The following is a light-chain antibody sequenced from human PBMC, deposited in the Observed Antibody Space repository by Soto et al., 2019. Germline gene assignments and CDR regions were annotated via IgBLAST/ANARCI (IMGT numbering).Light chain of an antibody. CDR3: QQYYNTQWT. CDR1: QTLLYSSNSKSY. V-gene: IGKV4-1*01. J-gene: IGKJ1*01. CDR2: WAS. Sequence: DFVMTQSPDSLAVSLGERATINCKSSQTLLYSSNSKSYLAWYQQKPGQSPKLLIHWASTRESGVPDRFSGSGSGTDFTLTIDSLQAEDVAVYYCQQYYNTQWTFGPGPKVDI.